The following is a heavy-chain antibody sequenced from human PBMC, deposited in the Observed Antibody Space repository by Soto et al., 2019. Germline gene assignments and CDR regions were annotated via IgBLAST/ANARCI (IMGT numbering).Heavy chain of an antibody. Sequence: QVQLVQSGAEVKKPGASVKVSCKASGYTFTSYGIIWVRQAPGQGLEWMGWISAYNGNTNYAQKLQGRVTMTTDTSTSTAYMELRSLRSDDTAVYYCARLHYYGSGSYGGYYYGMDVWGQGTTVTVSS. CDR1: GYTFTSYG. J-gene: IGHJ6*02. D-gene: IGHD3-10*01. CDR2: ISAYNGNT. V-gene: IGHV1-18*01. CDR3: ARLHYYGSGSYGGYYYGMDV.